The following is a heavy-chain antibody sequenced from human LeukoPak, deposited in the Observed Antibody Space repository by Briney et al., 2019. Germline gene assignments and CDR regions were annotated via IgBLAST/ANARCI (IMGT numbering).Heavy chain of an antibody. Sequence: PGGSLRLSCAASGFAFSSYWMSWVRQAPGKGLEWVANIKQDGSEKYYVDSVKGRFTISRDNAKNSLYLQMNSLRAEDTAVYYCARDASSGSFWGQGYFDYWGQGTLVTVSS. CDR2: IKQDGSEK. CDR3: ARDASSGSFWGQGYFDY. D-gene: IGHD3-16*01. J-gene: IGHJ4*02. V-gene: IGHV3-7*01. CDR1: GFAFSSYW.